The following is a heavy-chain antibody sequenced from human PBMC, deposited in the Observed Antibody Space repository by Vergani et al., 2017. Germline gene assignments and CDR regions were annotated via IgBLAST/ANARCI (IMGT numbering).Heavy chain of an antibody. V-gene: IGHV3-23*01. Sequence: EVQLLESGGGLVQPGGSLRLSCAASGFTFSSYAMSWVRQAPGKGLEWVSAISGSGGSTYYADSVKGRFTIARENAKNRLYLQMNSLRAEDTAVYYCAKVRLHCGGDCSPRDYFDYWGQGTLVTVSS. CDR3: AKVRLHCGGDCSPRDYFDY. D-gene: IGHD2-21*02. J-gene: IGHJ4*02. CDR1: GFTFSSYA. CDR2: ISGSGGST.